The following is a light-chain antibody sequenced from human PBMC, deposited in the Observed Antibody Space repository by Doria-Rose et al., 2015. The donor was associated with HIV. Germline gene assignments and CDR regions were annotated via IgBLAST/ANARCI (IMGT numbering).Light chain of an antibody. CDR3: CTYTSSTTLI. J-gene: IGLJ1*01. CDR2: EVN. Sequence: QSVLTQPASVSGSPGQSITISCTGTSSDVGSYNDVSWYQQYPGKAPKVMIYEVNKRPSGVSNRFSGSKSGNTASLTISRLQAEDEADYYCCTYTSSTTLIFGTGTKVTVL. CDR1: SSDVGSYND. V-gene: IGLV2-23*02.